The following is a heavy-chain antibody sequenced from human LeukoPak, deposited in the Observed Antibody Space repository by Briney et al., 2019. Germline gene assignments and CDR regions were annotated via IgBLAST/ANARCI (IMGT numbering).Heavy chain of an antibody. CDR3: AKDRRYYDSSGIDY. CDR1: GFTFNRYS. J-gene: IGHJ4*02. V-gene: IGHV3-21*04. D-gene: IGHD3-22*01. Sequence: GGSLRLSCAASGFTFNRYSMNWVRQAPGEGLEWVSSISSSSGYIYYADSVKGRFTISRDNSKNTLYLQMNSLRAEDTAVYYCAKDRRYYDSSGIDYWGQGTLVTVSS. CDR2: ISSSSGYI.